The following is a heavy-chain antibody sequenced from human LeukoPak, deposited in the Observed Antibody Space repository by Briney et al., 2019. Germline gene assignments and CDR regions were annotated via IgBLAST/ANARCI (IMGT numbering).Heavy chain of an antibody. J-gene: IGHJ6*03. D-gene: IGHD2-2*02. Sequence: PGGSLRLSCAASGFTFSSYAMSWVRQAPGKGLEWVSAISGSGGSTYYADSVKGRFTISRDNSKNTLYLQMNNLRAEDTAVYYCAKQPIVVVPAAIHYYMDVWGKGTTVTVSS. V-gene: IGHV3-23*01. CDR3: AKQPIVVVPAAIHYYMDV. CDR2: ISGSGGST. CDR1: GFTFSSYA.